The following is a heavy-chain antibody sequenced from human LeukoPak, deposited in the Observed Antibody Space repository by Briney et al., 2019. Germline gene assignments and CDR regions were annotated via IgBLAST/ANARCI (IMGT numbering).Heavy chain of an antibody. CDR1: GYTLTELS. V-gene: IGHV1-24*01. CDR3: ETAPRVGGFIGYVFDI. J-gene: IGHJ3*02. CDR2: FDPEDGET. Sequence: ASVKVSCKVSGYTLTELSMHWVRQAPGKGLEWMGGFDPEDGETIYAQKFQGRVTMTEDTSTDTAYMELSSLRSEDTAVYYCETAPRVGGFIGYVFDIGGQGTMATVS. D-gene: IGHD3-10*01.